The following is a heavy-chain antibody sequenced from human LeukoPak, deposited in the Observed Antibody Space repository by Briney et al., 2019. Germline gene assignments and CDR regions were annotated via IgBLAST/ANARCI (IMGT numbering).Heavy chain of an antibody. J-gene: IGHJ4*02. CDR1: GFRFNTYW. Sequence: QSGGSLRLSCAASGFRFNTYWMSWVRQAPGKGLEWVSIIYSGGSTYYADSVKGRFTISRDNSKNTLYLQMNSLRAEDTAVYYCARVPYANYWGQGTLVTVSS. V-gene: IGHV3-66*01. CDR3: ARVPYANY. CDR2: IYSGGST. D-gene: IGHD2-8*01.